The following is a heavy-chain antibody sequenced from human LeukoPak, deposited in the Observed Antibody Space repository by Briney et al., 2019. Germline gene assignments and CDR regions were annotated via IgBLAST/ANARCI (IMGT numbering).Heavy chain of an antibody. Sequence: GESLSLSCGASGFTFRNSGMHRVRQALAKGLEWVAFIRYDGSIIYYADSVNGRFTISRDNSKNTLYLQMSSLRAEDTAVYYCAKDVNTGGDYFDHWGQGTLVTVSS. J-gene: IGHJ4*02. CDR2: IRYDGSII. CDR3: AKDVNTGGDYFDH. V-gene: IGHV3-30*02. D-gene: IGHD1-14*01. CDR1: GFTFRNSG.